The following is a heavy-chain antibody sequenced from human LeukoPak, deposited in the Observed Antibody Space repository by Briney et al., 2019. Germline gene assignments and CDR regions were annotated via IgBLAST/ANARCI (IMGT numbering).Heavy chain of an antibody. CDR1: GITFSYYW. CDR3: AKGPDMVRGGDWFDP. Sequence: PGGSLRLSCAASGITFSYYWMHWVRQAPGKGLEWVAVISYDGSNKYYADSVKGRFTISRDNSKNTLYLQMNSLRAEDTAVYYCAKGPDMVRGGDWFDPWGQGTLVTVSS. D-gene: IGHD3-10*01. J-gene: IGHJ5*02. V-gene: IGHV3-30*18. CDR2: ISYDGSNK.